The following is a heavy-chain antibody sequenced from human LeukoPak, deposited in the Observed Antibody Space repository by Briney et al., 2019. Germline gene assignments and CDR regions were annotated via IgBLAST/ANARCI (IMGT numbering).Heavy chain of an antibody. Sequence: GGSLRLSCAASGFTFSSYAMPWVRQAPGKGLEWVSSISGSTENTYYADSVKGRFTISRDNSKNTLYLQMNSLRAEDTAVYYRTKDRANDVLEYFQYWGQGTLVTVSS. CDR2: ISGSTENT. D-gene: IGHD2-8*01. V-gene: IGHV3-23*01. CDR1: GFTFSSYA. CDR3: TKDRANDVLEYFQY. J-gene: IGHJ1*01.